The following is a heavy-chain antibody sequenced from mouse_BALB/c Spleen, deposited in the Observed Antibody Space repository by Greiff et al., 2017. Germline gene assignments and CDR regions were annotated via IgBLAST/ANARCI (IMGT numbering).Heavy chain of an antibody. CDR1: GFNIKDTY. D-gene: IGHD1-1*01. CDR2: IDPANGNT. V-gene: IGHV14-3*02. Sequence: DVQLQESGAELVKPGASVKLSCTASGFNIKDTYMHWVKQRPEQGLEWIGRIDPANGNTKYDPKFQGKATITADTSSNTAYLQLSSLTSEDTAVYYCARVYYYGSSYVHFDVWGAGTTVTVSS. CDR3: ARVYYYGSSYVHFDV. J-gene: IGHJ1*01.